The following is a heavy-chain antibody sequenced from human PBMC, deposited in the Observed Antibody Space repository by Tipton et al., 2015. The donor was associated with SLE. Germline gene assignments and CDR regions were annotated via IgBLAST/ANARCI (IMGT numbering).Heavy chain of an antibody. CDR2: IYYSGDT. CDR3: ARDRGGYRYYYGMDF. D-gene: IGHD3-16*02. Sequence: GLVKPSETLSLTCTVSGASISSSDSYWGWIRQPPGKGLEWIGTIYYSGDTYYNASLTSRVTISVDTSKNQFSLKLRSVTAADTAVYYCARDRGGYRYYYGMDFWGEGTTVTVSS. J-gene: IGHJ6*01. CDR1: GASISSSDSY. V-gene: IGHV4-39*07.